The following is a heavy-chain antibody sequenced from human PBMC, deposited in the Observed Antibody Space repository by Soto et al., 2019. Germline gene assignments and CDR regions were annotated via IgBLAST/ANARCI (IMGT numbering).Heavy chain of an antibody. Sequence: QVQLVQSGAEVKKPGSSVKVSCKASGGTFSSYAIGWVRQAPGQGLEWMGGIIPIFGTANYAQKFQGRVTITGDKSTSTAYMELSSLRSEDTAVYYCAREQVVVVTAIQGWFDPWGQGTLVTVSS. D-gene: IGHD2-21*02. CDR3: AREQVVVVTAIQGWFDP. CDR1: GGTFSSYA. V-gene: IGHV1-69*06. J-gene: IGHJ5*02. CDR2: IIPIFGTA.